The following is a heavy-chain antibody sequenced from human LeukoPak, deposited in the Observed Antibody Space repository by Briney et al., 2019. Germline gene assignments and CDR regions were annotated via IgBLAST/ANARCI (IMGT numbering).Heavy chain of an antibody. J-gene: IGHJ5*02. CDR2: IWYDGSNK. Sequence: GGSLRLSCAASGFTFSSCGMHWVRQAPGKGLEWVAVIWYDGSNKYYVDSVKGRFTISRDNSKNTLYLQMNSLRAEDTAVYYCAKGGGWLGNSNWFDPWGQGTLVTVSS. V-gene: IGHV3-33*06. CDR3: AKGGGWLGNSNWFDP. CDR1: GFTFSSCG. D-gene: IGHD3-10*01.